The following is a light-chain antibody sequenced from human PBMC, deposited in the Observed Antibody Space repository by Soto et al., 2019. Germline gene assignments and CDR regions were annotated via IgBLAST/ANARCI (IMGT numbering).Light chain of an antibody. Sequence: ENLLTQSPGTLSLYPGERATLSCRASQTVSNNYLVWYQHKPGRAPRLLIFRASIRAADIPDRFRGSGSGTDFTLTISRLEPEDFAVYYCQQYGSSGTFGQVTKVDIK. CDR3: QQYGSSGT. CDR2: RAS. CDR1: QTVSNNY. J-gene: IGKJ1*01. V-gene: IGKV3-20*01.